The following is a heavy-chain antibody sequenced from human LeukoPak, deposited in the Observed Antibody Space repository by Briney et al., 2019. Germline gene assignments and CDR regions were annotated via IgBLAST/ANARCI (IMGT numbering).Heavy chain of an antibody. CDR3: ARVGDSGYDLPGGDY. J-gene: IGHJ4*02. D-gene: IGHD5-12*01. CDR1: GYTFTSYY. Sequence: AAVKVSCKASGYTFTSYYMHWVRQAPGQGLEWMGIINPSGGSTSYAQKFQGRVTMTRDTSTSTVYMELSSLRSEDTAVYYCARVGDSGYDLPGGDYWGQGTLVSVST. CDR2: INPSGGST. V-gene: IGHV1-46*01.